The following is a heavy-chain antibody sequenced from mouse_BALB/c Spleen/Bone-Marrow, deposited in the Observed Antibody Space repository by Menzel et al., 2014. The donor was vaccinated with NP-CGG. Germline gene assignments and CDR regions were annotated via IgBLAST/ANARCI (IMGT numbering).Heavy chain of an antibody. D-gene: IGHD1-1*01. CDR2: IDPAYGNS. V-gene: IGHV14-3*02. CDR1: GFNIKHVY. CDR3: ATSNNQDPYVAC. J-gene: IGHJ3*01. Sequence: VPLPQSGAAVVKSGASVKLSCSACGFNIKHVYMYWVQQRPEQDLEWIGRIDPAYGNSEYDPKFQGRATLTAVTSSNTAYLQFNSLTAEDAAEYYRATSNNQDPYVACSVQGTLVTGSS.